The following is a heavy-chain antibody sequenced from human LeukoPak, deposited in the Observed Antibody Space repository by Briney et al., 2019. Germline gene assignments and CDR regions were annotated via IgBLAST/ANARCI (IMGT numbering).Heavy chain of an antibody. CDR3: AREGGYSGYDLNY. Sequence: SETLSLTCAVYGGSFSGYYWSWIRQPPGKGLEWIGEINHSGSTNYNPSLKSRVTISVDTSKNQFSLKLSSVTAADTAVYYCAREGGYSGYDLNYWGQGTLVTVSS. D-gene: IGHD5-12*01. CDR1: GGSFSGYY. V-gene: IGHV4-34*01. CDR2: INHSGST. J-gene: IGHJ4*02.